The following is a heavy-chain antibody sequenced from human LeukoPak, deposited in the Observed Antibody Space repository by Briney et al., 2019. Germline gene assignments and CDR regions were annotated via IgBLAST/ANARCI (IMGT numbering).Heavy chain of an antibody. V-gene: IGHV1-18*01. J-gene: IGHJ5*02. CDR2: ISAYNGHT. Sequence: ASVKVSCKASGYTFTNYGIGWGRQAPGQGLEWMGWISAYNGHTNYAQKFQGRVTMTADTSTSTAYVELRSLRSDDTAIYYCARALYSDYYSYLNLFDPGGQGTLVTVSS. D-gene: IGHD5-12*01. CDR3: ARALYSDYYSYLNLFDP. CDR1: GYTFTNYG.